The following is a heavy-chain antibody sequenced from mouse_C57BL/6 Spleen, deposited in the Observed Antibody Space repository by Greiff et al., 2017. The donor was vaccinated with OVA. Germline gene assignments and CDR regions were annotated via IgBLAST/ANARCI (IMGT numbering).Heavy chain of an antibody. CDR2: ISNLAYSI. V-gene: IGHV5-15*01. CDR1: GFTFSDYG. J-gene: IGHJ2*01. CDR3: ARQGYGSLDY. D-gene: IGHD1-1*01. Sequence: DVHLVESGGGLVQPGGSLKLSCAASGFTFSDYGMAWVRQAPRKGPEWVAFISNLAYSIYYADTVTGRFTISRENAKNTLYLEMSSLRSEDTAMYYCARQGYGSLDYWGQGTTLTVSS.